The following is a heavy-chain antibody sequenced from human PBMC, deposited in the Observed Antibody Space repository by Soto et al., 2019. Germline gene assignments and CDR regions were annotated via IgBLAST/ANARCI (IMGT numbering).Heavy chain of an antibody. Sequence: QVQLQESGPGLVKPSQTLSLTCTVSGGSISDGGYFWSWIRQRPGTVLEVIGYTHYSRSAYYNPSLKRRVTISLDTSKRQFSRRLSSVTAADTAVYYCARLHGTGSYYHYYYGIDVWGQGTTVTVSS. V-gene: IGHV4-31*03. D-gene: IGHD3-10*01. CDR3: ARLHGTGSYYHYYYGIDV. CDR2: THYSRSA. J-gene: IGHJ6*02. CDR1: GGSISDGGYF.